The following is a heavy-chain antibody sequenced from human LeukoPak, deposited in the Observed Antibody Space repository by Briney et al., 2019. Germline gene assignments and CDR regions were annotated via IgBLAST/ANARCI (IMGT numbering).Heavy chain of an antibody. CDR1: GGSISSGDYY. D-gene: IGHD2-2*02. Sequence: SQTLSLTCTVSGGSISSGDYYWSWIRQPPGKGLEWTGYIYYSGSTYYNPSLKSRVTISVDTSKNQFSLKLSSVTAADTAVYYCARLPDTRYCSRTSCYTAAVTAFDVWGQGTMVTVSS. CDR3: ARLPDTRYCSRTSCYTAAVTAFDV. J-gene: IGHJ3*01. CDR2: IYYSGST. V-gene: IGHV4-30-4*08.